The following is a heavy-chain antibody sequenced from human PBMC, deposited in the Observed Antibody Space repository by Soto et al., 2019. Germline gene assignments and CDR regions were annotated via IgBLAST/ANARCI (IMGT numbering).Heavy chain of an antibody. J-gene: IGHJ2*01. CDR2: IYYSGST. Sequence: SETLSLTCTVSGGSISSGGYYWSWIRQHPGKGLEWIGYIYYSGSTYYNPSLKSRVTISVDTSKNQFSLKLSSVTAADTAVYYWARFTLRDWYFDLWGRGTLVTVS. CDR3: ARFTLRDWYFDL. CDR1: GGSISSGGYY. V-gene: IGHV4-31*03.